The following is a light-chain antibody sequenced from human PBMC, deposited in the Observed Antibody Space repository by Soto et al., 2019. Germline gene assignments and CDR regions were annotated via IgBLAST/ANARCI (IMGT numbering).Light chain of an antibody. CDR2: WAS. CDR1: QSVLFVSNNKNL. J-gene: IGKJ1*01. Sequence: VLTQSPDTLAVSLGGRATIHCRSNQSVLFVSNNKNLWAWSQQKPGQPPKLFLHWASARESGVPDRFIGGGCGTEFSLTISSLYAEDVAVYYCQKFLHAPTFGRGTKVDIK. CDR3: QKFLHAPT. V-gene: IGKV4-1*01.